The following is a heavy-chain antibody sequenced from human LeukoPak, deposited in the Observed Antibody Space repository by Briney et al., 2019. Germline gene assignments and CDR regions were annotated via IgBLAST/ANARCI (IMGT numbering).Heavy chain of an antibody. J-gene: IGHJ4*02. CDR1: GFSVSSNA. CDR3: AKTTYCTGGSCYSGLLEY. V-gene: IGHV3-53*01. CDR2: MYIDGDT. D-gene: IGHD2-15*01. Sequence: GGSLRLSCAASGFSVSSNAVSWMRQAPGQGLEWVSVMYIDGDTDYVDAVKGRFTISRDNSKNTLFLQMSSLRAEDTAMYYCAKTTYCTGGSCYSGLLEYWGQGTLVTVSS.